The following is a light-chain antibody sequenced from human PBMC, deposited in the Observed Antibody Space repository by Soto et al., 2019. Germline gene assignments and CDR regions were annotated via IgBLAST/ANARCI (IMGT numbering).Light chain of an antibody. Sequence: QSVLTQPPSASGTPGQRVTISCSGSSSNIESNTVYWYQQLPGMAPRLLIHTNDRRPSGVPDRFSGFKSGTSASLAISGLQSEDEADYYCLAWDDSLNGNLFGTGTKLTVL. CDR1: SSNIESNT. CDR3: LAWDDSLNGNL. J-gene: IGLJ1*01. V-gene: IGLV1-44*01. CDR2: TND.